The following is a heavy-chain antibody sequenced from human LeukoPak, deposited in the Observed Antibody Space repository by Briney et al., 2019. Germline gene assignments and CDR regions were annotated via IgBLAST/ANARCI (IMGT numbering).Heavy chain of an antibody. J-gene: IGHJ4*02. CDR3: TKVARNNSWPYFDS. CDR1: GFTFDDYA. V-gene: IGHV3-9*01. D-gene: IGHD6-13*01. CDR2: ISWNSGSI. Sequence: QPGGSLRLSCAASGFTFDDYAMHWVRRAPGKGLEWVSGISWNSGSIGYADSVKGRFTISRDKSKNSLYLQMNSLITEDTAFYYCTKVARNNSWPYFDSWGQGTLVTVSS.